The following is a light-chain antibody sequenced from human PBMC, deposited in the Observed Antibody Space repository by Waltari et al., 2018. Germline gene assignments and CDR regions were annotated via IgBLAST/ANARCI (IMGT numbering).Light chain of an antibody. CDR2: WAS. Sequence: DIVLTQSPDSLAVSLGERATINCKSSQSLLSSFNSKTYIAWYQHKPGQPPKLLVNWASARGSGVPGRFSGGGSETDFTLTISSLQAEDVAVYYCHHYYIPPLTFGQGTRLEIE. CDR1: QSLLSSFNSKTY. CDR3: HHYYIPPLT. V-gene: IGKV4-1*01. J-gene: IGKJ5*01.